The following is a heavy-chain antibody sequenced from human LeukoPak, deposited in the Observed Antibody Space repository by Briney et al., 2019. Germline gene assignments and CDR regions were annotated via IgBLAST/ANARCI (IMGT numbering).Heavy chain of an antibody. Sequence: GASLKVSRKPARYTFTPSYMHSVGEAPGQPLEWRGIIKPSGVSTTYAQKFQGRATMTRHTSTSTVYRELSSLRSEDTAVYYCARDLVRGDSGYFNYWGQGTLVTVSS. CDR2: IKPSGVST. J-gene: IGHJ4*02. D-gene: IGHD3-10*01. CDR3: ARDLVRGDSGYFNY. V-gene: IGHV1-46*01. CDR1: RYTFTPSY.